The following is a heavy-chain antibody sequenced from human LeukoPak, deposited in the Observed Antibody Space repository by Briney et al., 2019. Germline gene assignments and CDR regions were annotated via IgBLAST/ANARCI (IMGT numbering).Heavy chain of an antibody. J-gene: IGHJ4*02. D-gene: IGHD3-9*01. CDR3: AKTRGPKRYGGFDD. V-gene: IGHV3-9*01. CDR1: GFTFDDHA. Sequence: GGSLRLSCTASGFTFDDHAMHWVRQAPGKGLEWVSGISWTGGNIGYADSVEGRFTISRDNAKKSLYLQMNSLRAEDTALYYCAKTRGPKRYGGFDDWGQGTLVTVSS. CDR2: ISWTGGNI.